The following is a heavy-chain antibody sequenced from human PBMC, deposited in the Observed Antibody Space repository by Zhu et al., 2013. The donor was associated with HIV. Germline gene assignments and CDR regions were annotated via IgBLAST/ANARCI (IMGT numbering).Heavy chain of an antibody. Sequence: QVQLVQSGAEVKKPGASVKVSCKASGYTFTSYGISWVRQAPGQGLEWMGMINPGGGNTNYAQKFQGRVSMTRDTSTKAVYMEVSSLRSEDTAVYYCARVASRLNYYNGMDVWGQGTTVTVSS. CDR2: INPGGGNT. V-gene: IGHV1-18*01. D-gene: IGHD2-15*01. CDR3: ARVASRLNYYNGMDV. J-gene: IGHJ6*02. CDR1: GYTFTSYG.